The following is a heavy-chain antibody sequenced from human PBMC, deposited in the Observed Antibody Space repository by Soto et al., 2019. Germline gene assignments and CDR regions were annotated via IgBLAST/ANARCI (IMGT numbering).Heavy chain of an antibody. V-gene: IGHV3-73*01. J-gene: IGHJ4*02. D-gene: IGHD4-17*01. CDR3: TRGYGDYVRDY. CDR2: IRSKANNYAT. CDR1: GFTFSGSA. Sequence: EVQLVESGGGLVQPGESLKLSCAVSGFTFSGSAMHWVRQASGKGLEWVGRIRSKANNYATAYAASVKGRFTIYRDDSKNTAYLQINRQKSEDTAVYYCTRGYGDYVRDYWGQGTLVTVSS.